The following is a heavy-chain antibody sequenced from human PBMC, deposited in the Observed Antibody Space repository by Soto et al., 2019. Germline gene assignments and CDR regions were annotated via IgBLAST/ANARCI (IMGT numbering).Heavy chain of an antibody. J-gene: IGHJ4*02. CDR2: ISGYNGNT. V-gene: IGHV1-18*04. CDR3: ARDVTRNYYDSSGYYYFDY. CDR1: GYTFTNYG. Sequence: ASVKVSCKASGYTFTNYGVSWVRQAPGQGLEWMGWISGYNGNTNYAQNLQGRVSMTTDTSTSTAYMELRSLRSDDTAVYYCARDVTRNYYDSSGYYYFDYWGQGTLVTVPS. D-gene: IGHD3-22*01.